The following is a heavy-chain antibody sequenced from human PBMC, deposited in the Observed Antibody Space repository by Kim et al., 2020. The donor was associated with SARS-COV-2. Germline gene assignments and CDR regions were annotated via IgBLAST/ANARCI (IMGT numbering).Heavy chain of an antibody. J-gene: IGHJ4*01. CDR2: IDPSDSYT. V-gene: IGHV5-10-1*01. CDR3: ARIRLLLPTKAAHLDY. Sequence: GESLKLSCKGSGYSFTSYWISWVRQMPGKGLECMGRIDPSDSYTNYSPSFQGHVTISADKSISTSYLQWSSLKASDTAMYYCARIRLLLPTKAAHLDYWGQGTLVPVSS. CDR1: GYSFTSYW. D-gene: IGHD1-26*01.